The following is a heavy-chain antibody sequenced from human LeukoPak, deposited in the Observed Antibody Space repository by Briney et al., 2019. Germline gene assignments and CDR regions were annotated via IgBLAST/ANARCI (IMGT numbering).Heavy chain of an antibody. J-gene: IGHJ4*02. V-gene: IGHV1-69*01. D-gene: IGHD2-2*01. Sequence: SVKVSCKASGGTFSSYAISWVRQAPGQGLEWMGGIIPIFGTANYAQKFQGRVTITADESTSTAYMELSSLGSEDTAVYYCARAGAGYCSSTSCFPFDYWGQGTLVTVSS. CDR1: GGTFSSYA. CDR3: ARAGAGYCSSTSCFPFDY. CDR2: IIPIFGTA.